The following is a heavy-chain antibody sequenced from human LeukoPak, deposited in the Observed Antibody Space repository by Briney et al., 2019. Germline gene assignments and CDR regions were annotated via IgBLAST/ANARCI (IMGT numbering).Heavy chain of an antibody. CDR1: GFTFSSYG. D-gene: IGHD2-8*01. CDR2: IWYDGSNK. J-gene: IGHJ6*02. CDR3: AREARTKGKRMDV. Sequence: QAGGSLRLSCAASGFTFSSYGMHWVRQAPGKGLEWVAVIWYDGSNKYYADSVKGRFTISRDNSKNTLYLQMNSLRAEDTAVYYCAREARTKGKRMDVWGQGTTVTVSS. V-gene: IGHV3-33*01.